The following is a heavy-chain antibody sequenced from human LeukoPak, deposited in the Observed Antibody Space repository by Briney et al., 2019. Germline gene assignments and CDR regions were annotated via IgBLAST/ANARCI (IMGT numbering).Heavy chain of an antibody. J-gene: IGHJ4*02. Sequence: GGSLRLSCAASGFTFDDYAMHWVRQAPGKGLEWVSGISWNSGSIGYADSVKGRFTISRDNAKNSLYLQMNSLRAEDTAVYYCARPPNLQSRYFDYWGQGTLVTVSS. D-gene: IGHD4-11*01. CDR2: ISWNSGSI. CDR3: ARPPNLQSRYFDY. V-gene: IGHV3-9*01. CDR1: GFTFDDYA.